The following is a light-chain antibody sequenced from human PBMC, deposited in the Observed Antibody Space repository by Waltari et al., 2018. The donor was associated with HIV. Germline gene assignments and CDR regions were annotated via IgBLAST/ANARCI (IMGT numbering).Light chain of an antibody. CDR3: QKYNSAPWA. J-gene: IGKJ1*01. CDR1: QGISED. CDR2: HAS. Sequence: VQITQSPSSLSPSVGDSAPISCRANQGISEDLAWYQQKPGKGPELLIYHASTLRSGVASRFSGSGSGTDFTLTISSLHPEDVATYYCQKYNSAPWAFGHGTKVEVK. V-gene: IGKV1-27*01.